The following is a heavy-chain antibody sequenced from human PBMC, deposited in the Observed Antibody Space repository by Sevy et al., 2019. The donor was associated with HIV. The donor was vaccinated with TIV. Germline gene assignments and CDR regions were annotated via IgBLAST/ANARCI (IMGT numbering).Heavy chain of an antibody. J-gene: IGHJ5*02. CDR3: AREGGVTGTTGGFDP. CDR2: IYASGST. D-gene: IGHD1-7*01. CDR1: GGSISSYY. Sequence: PSETLSLTCTVSGGSISSYYWTWIRQPAGKGLEWIGRIYASGSTNYNPSLKSRVTMSVDTSKNQFSLKLSSVTAADTAVYYCAREGGVTGTTGGFDPWGQGTLVTVSS. V-gene: IGHV4-4*07.